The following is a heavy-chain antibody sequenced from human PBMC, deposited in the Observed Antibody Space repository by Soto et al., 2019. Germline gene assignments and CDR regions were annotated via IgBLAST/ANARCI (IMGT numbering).Heavy chain of an antibody. CDR1: GGTFSSYA. V-gene: IGHV1-69*13. CDR2: IIPIFGTA. J-gene: IGHJ6*02. CDR3: ARISIAVAGTSLSFDYSYGMDV. Sequence: SVKVSCKASGGTFSSYAISWVRQAPGQGLEWMGGIIPIFGTANYAQKFQGRVTITADESTSTAYMELSSLRSEDTAVYYCARISIAVAGTSLSFDYSYGMDVWGQGTTVTVSS. D-gene: IGHD6-19*01.